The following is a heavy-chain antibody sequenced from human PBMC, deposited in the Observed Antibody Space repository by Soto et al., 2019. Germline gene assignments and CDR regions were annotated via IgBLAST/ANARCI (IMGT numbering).Heavy chain of an antibody. Sequence: PGGSLRLSCAASGFTFSSYAMSWVRQTPGKGLEWVSAISGSGGNTYYADSVKGRFTISRDNSKNTVDLQMNSLRAEDTAVYYCVKRSGQSNGWGAFDIWGQGAMVTVSS. CDR1: GFTFSSYA. CDR3: VKRSGQSNGWGAFDI. J-gene: IGHJ3*02. CDR2: ISGSGGNT. D-gene: IGHD6-19*01. V-gene: IGHV3-23*01.